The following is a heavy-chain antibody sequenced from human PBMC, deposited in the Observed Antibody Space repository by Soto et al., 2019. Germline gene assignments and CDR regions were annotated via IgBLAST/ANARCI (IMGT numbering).Heavy chain of an antibody. D-gene: IGHD2-2*01. CDR3: ARSQGSSTSLEIYYYYYYGMDV. V-gene: IGHV1-69*01. Sequence: QVQLVQSGAEVKKPGSSVKVSCTASGGTFSSYAISWVRQAPGQGLEWMRGIIPISDTTNYAQKFQGRVTITADESTSTAYMELSSLRSEDTAVYYCARSQGSSTSLEIYYYYYYGMDVWGQGTTVTVSS. CDR1: GGTFSSYA. J-gene: IGHJ6*02. CDR2: IIPISDTT.